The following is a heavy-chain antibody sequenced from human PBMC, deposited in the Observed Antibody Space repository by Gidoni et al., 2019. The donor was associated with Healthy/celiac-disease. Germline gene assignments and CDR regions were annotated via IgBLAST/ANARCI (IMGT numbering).Heavy chain of an antibody. Sequence: QVQLVESGGGVVQPGRSLRLSCAASGFTFSSYAMHWVRQAPGKGLEWVAVISDDGSKNYYADSVKGRVTISRDNSKNTLYLQMNSLRAEDTAVYYCARARYCSSTSCLRPVQHWGQGTLVTVSS. CDR2: ISDDGSKN. J-gene: IGHJ1*01. CDR1: GFTFSSYA. V-gene: IGHV3-30-3*01. CDR3: ARARYCSSTSCLRPVQH. D-gene: IGHD2-2*01.